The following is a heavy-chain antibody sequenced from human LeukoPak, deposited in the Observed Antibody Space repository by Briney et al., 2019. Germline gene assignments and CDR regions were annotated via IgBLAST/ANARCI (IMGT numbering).Heavy chain of an antibody. V-gene: IGHV3-48*01. CDR2: ISSSSSTI. J-gene: IGHJ5*02. Sequence: GGSLRLSCAASGFTFNSYSMNWVRQAPGKGLEWVSYISSSSSTIYYADSVKGRFTISRDNAKNSLYLQMNSLRAEDTAVYYCARDNSVGDNAWWFDPWGQGTLVTVSS. CDR3: ARDNSVGDNAWWFDP. D-gene: IGHD1-26*01. CDR1: GFTFNSYS.